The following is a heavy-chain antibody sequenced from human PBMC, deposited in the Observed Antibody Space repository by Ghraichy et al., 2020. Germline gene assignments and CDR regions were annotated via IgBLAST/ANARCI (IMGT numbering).Heavy chain of an antibody. CDR1: GGSFSGHY. CDR3: ASLGYCSGVSCYPTNWFDP. V-gene: IGHV4-34*01. CDR2: INRSGST. J-gene: IGHJ5*02. Sequence: SETLSLTCAVYGGSFSGHYWSWIRQPPGKGLEWIGEINRSGSTNYNPSLKSRVTISVDTSKNQFSLKLSSVTAADTAVYFCASLGYCSGVSCYPTNWFDPWGQGTLVTVSS. D-gene: IGHD2-15*01.